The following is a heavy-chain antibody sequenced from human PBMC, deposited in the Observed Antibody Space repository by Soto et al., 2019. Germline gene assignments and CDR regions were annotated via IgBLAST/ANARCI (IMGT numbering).Heavy chain of an antibody. Sequence: PSETLSLTCAVSDGSISSSTYYWGWIRQPPGKGLEWIGSIYYSENTFYNPSLKSRVTISVDTSKNQFSLKLRSVTAADTAVYYCATLRGLGEVSPYFDYWGQGLMVTVSS. V-gene: IGHV4-39*01. J-gene: IGHJ4*02. D-gene: IGHD3-10*01. CDR2: IYYSENT. CDR3: ATLRGLGEVSPYFDY. CDR1: DGSISSSTYY.